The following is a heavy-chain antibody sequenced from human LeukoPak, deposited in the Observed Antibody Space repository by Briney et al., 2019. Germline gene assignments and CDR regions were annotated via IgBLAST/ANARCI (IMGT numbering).Heavy chain of an antibody. D-gene: IGHD2-15*01. CDR1: GGSISSYY. CDR3: ARVRLPGTFDI. V-gene: IGHV4-59*01. J-gene: IGHJ3*02. Sequence: PETLSLTCTVSGGSISSYYWSWIRQPPGKRQEWIVHLYLSGHSNYNPPHKSRLSISIDTSKNQCSLVLSSVTAADTAIYYCARVRLPGTFDIWGQGTMVTVSS. CDR2: LYLSGHS.